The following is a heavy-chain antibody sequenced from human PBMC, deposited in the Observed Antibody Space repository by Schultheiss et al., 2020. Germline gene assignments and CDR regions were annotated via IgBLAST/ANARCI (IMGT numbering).Heavy chain of an antibody. D-gene: IGHD4-17*01. CDR1: GGSISSGGYY. Sequence: SETLSLTCTVSGGSISSGGYYWSWIRQHPGKGLEWIGSIYYSGSTNYNPSLKSRVTISVDTSKNQFSLKLSSVTAADTAVYYCAKDQRGDYDYWGQGTLVTVSS. CDR2: IYYSGST. J-gene: IGHJ4*02. CDR3: AKDQRGDYDY. V-gene: IGHV4-39*02.